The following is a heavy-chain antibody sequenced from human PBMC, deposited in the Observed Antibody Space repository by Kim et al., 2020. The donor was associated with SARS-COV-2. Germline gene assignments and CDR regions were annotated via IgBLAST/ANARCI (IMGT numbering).Heavy chain of an antibody. J-gene: IGHJ4*02. Sequence: GGSLRLSCAASGFTFSSYAMSWVRQAPGKGLEWVSAISGSGGSTYYADSVKGRFTISRDNSKNTLYLQMNSLRAEDTAVYYCAKDGGGYSHGYGGGFDYWGQGTLVTVSS. V-gene: IGHV3-23*01. CDR3: AKDGGGYSHGYGGGFDY. D-gene: IGHD5-18*01. CDR2: ISGSGGST. CDR1: GFTFSSYA.